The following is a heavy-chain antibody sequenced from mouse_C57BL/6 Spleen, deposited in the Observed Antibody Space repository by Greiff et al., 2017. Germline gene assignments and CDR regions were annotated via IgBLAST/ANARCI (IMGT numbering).Heavy chain of an antibody. V-gene: IGHV1-22*01. J-gene: IGHJ4*01. CDR1: GYTFTDYN. CDR2: INPNNGGT. Sequence: VQLQQSGPELVKPGASVKMSCKASGYTFTDYNMHWVKQSHGKSLELIGYINPNNGGTSYNQQFKGTATLTVNKSSITAYMVRRSLTSEDSAVYYCARSGYSNYYAMDYWGQGTSVTVAS. D-gene: IGHD2-5*01. CDR3: ARSGYSNYYAMDY.